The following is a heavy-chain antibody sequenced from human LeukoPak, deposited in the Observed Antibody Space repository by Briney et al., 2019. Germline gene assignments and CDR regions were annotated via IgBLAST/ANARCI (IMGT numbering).Heavy chain of an antibody. CDR3: GRAEYCSGDCYSFDY. V-gene: IGHV3-66*01. CDR2: IYSGGST. D-gene: IGHD2-21*02. J-gene: IGHJ4*02. CDR1: GFTFGSNY. Sequence: QAGGSLRLSCAASGFTFGSNYMSWFRQAPGKGLEWVSVIYSGGSTDYADSVKGRFTIFRDNYKNTLYLQMINLRADEKAVDYCGRAEYCSGDCYSFDYWGQGTLVTVSS.